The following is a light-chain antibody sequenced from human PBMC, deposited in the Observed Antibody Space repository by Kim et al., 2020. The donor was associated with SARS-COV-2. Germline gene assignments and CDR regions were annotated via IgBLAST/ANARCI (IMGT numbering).Light chain of an antibody. Sequence: SVSPRQTARITCSGDVLAKKYARWFQQKPGQAPVLVIYKDSERPSGIPERFSGSSSGTTVTLTISGAQVEDEADYYCYSAADNKGVFGGGTQLTVL. CDR2: KDS. CDR1: VLAKKY. V-gene: IGLV3-27*01. J-gene: IGLJ2*01. CDR3: YSAADNKGV.